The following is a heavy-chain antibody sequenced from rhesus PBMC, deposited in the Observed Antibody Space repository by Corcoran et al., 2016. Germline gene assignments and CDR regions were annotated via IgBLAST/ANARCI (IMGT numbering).Heavy chain of an antibody. D-gene: IGHD6-31*01. V-gene: IGHV4S2*01. CDR3: ARDTSYSSGWYDYYFDY. CDR2: IYGSGGST. CDR1: VASISSNY. Sequence: QVQLQESGPGLVKPSETLPLTCAVSVASISSNYWSWIRQAPGKGLAWLGRIYGSGGSTDYNPSLKSRVTISIDTSKNQFSLKLSSVTAADTAVYYCARDTSYSSGWYDYYFDYWGQGVLVTVSS. J-gene: IGHJ4*01.